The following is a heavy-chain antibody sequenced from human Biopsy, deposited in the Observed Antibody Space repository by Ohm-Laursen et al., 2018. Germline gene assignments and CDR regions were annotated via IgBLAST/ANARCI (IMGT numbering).Heavy chain of an antibody. CDR3: ATPFQYYDSWGGYPPFDH. CDR2: IIAVSGLV. J-gene: IGHJ4*02. D-gene: IGHD3-3*01. CDR1: GGTFSNYA. V-gene: IGHV1-69*10. Sequence: SVKVSCKASGGTFSNYAISWVRQAPGEGLEWMGGIIAVSGLVNYAPKFQGGVSITADKSTTTAYMELSNLKSEDTAVYYCATPFQYYDSWGGYPPFDHWGQGTLVTVSS.